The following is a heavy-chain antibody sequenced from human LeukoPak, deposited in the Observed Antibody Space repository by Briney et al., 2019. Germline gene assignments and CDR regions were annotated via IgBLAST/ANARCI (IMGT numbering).Heavy chain of an antibody. CDR3: ARVSEPLGTSVY. CDR1: GYTFTSYG. Sequence: ASVKVSCKASGYTFTSYGISWLRQAPGQGLEWMGWISAYNGNTNYAQKLQGRVTMTTDTSTSTAYMELRSLRSDDTAVDYCARVSEPLGTSVYWGQGTLVTVSS. D-gene: IGHD1-7*01. J-gene: IGHJ4*02. CDR2: ISAYNGNT. V-gene: IGHV1-18*01.